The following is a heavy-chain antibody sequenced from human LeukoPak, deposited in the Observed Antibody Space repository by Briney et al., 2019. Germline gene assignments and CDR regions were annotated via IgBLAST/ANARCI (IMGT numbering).Heavy chain of an antibody. J-gene: IGHJ4*02. V-gene: IGHV3-74*01. CDR2: IASDGSST. Sequence: QPGGSLRLSCAASGFTFSSYWMNWVRQAPGKGLVWVSRIASDGSSTTYADSVKGRFSISRDNAKNTLYPQMNSLRVEDTAVYYCARGRPHGNDYWGQGTLVTVSS. CDR1: GFTFSSYW. D-gene: IGHD4-23*01. CDR3: ARGRPHGNDY.